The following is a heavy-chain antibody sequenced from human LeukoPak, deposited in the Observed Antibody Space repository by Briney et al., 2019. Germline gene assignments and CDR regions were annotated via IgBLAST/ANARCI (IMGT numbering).Heavy chain of an antibody. J-gene: IGHJ4*02. V-gene: IGHV3-23*01. CDR1: GFTFSSYA. D-gene: IGHD3-22*01. CDR2: ISGSGGST. Sequence: GGSLTLSCAASGFTFSSYAMSWVRQAPGKGLEWVSAISGSGGSTYYADSVKGRFTISRGNSKNTLYLQMNSLRAEDTAVYYCARRGYDSSDYPDYWGQGTLVTVSS. CDR3: ARRGYDSSDYPDY.